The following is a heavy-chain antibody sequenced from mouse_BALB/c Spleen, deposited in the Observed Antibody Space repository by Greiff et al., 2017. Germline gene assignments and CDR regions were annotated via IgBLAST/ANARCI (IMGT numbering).Heavy chain of an antibody. CDR1: GYTFTSYW. D-gene: IGHD1-1*01. V-gene: IGHV1-87*01. J-gene: IGHJ4*01. CDR2: IYPGDGDT. Sequence: QVHVKQSGAELARPGASVKLSCKASGYTFTSYWMQWVKQRPGQGLEWIGAIYPGDGDTRYTQKFKGKATLTADKSSSTAYMQLSSLASEDSAVYYCARNYYGSSYDAMDYWGQGTSVTVSS. CDR3: ARNYYGSSYDAMDY.